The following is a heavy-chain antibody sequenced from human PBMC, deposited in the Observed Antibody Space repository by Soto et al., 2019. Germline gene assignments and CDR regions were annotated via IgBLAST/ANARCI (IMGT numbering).Heavy chain of an antibody. CDR1: GFTFSSYA. CDR2: ISGSGGST. Sequence: PGGSLRLSCAASGFTFSSYAMSWVRQAPGKGLEWVSAISGSGGSTYYADSVKGRFTISRDNSKNTLYLQMNSLRAEDTAVYYCAKLRRIQLWLPAYFDYWGQGTLVTVSS. J-gene: IGHJ4*02. CDR3: AKLRRIQLWLPAYFDY. D-gene: IGHD5-18*01. V-gene: IGHV3-23*01.